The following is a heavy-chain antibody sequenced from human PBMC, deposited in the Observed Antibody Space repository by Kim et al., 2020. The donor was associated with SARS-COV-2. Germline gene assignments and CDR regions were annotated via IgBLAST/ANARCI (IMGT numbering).Heavy chain of an antibody. V-gene: IGHV1-69*04. Sequence: SVKVSCKASGGTFSSYAISWVRQAPGQGLEWMGRIIPILGIANYAQKFQGRVTITADKSTSTAYMELSSLRSEDTAVYYCASNEGFMVRGDKSDYWGQGTLVTVSS. CDR3: ASNEGFMVRGDKSDY. CDR2: IIPILGIA. J-gene: IGHJ4*02. CDR1: GGTFSSYA. D-gene: IGHD3-10*01.